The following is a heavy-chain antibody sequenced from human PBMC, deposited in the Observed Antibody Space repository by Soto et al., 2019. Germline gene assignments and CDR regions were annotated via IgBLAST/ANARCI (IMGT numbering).Heavy chain of an antibody. Sequence: TSETLSLTCAVSGGSISSGGYSWSWIRQPPGKGLEWIGYIYHSGSTYYNPSLKSRVTISVDRSKNQFSLKLSSVTAADTAVHYCARRRHYYGSGSPGYFDYWGQGTLVTVSS. CDR2: IYHSGST. CDR3: ARRRHYYGSGSPGYFDY. V-gene: IGHV4-30-2*01. D-gene: IGHD3-10*01. J-gene: IGHJ4*02. CDR1: GGSISSGGYS.